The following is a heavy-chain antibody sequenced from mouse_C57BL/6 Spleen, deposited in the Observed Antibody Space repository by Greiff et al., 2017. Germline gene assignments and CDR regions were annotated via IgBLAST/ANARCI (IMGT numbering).Heavy chain of an antibody. D-gene: IGHD2-4*01. CDR1: GYTFTSYW. V-gene: IGHV1-5*01. CDR3: TGGPAYDYDEGMDY. Sequence: VQLKQSGTVLARPGASVKMSCKTSGYTFTSYWMHWVKQRPGQGLEWIGAIYPGNSDTSYNQKFKGKAKLTAVTSDSTAYMELSSLTTKDSAVYYWTGGPAYDYDEGMDYWGQGTSVTVSS. J-gene: IGHJ4*01. CDR2: IYPGNSDT.